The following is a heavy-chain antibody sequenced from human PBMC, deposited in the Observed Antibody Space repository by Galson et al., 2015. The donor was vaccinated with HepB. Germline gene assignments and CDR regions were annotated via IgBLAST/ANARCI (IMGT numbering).Heavy chain of an antibody. CDR2: ISYDGSNK. CDR3: AILQAGDLDY. CDR1: GFTFSSYA. V-gene: IGHV3-30*03. Sequence: SLRLSCAASGFTFSSYAMSWVRQAPGKGLEWVAVISYDGSNKYYADSVKGRFTISRDNSKNTLYLQMNSLRAEDTAVYYCAILQAGDLDYWGQGTLVTVSS. D-gene: IGHD6-19*01. J-gene: IGHJ4*02.